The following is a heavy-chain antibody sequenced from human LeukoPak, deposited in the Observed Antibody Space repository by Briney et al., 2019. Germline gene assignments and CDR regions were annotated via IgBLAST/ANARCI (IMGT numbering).Heavy chain of an antibody. V-gene: IGHV1-8*03. D-gene: IGHD3-3*01. CDR3: ARAERLRFLEWLSPRGYYYMDV. Sequence: ASVKVSCKASGYTFTSYDINWVRQATGQGLEWMGWMNPNSGNTGYAQKFQGRVTITRNTSISTAYMELSSLRSEDTAVYYCARAERLRFLEWLSPRGYYYMDVWGKGTTVTVSS. CDR1: GYTFTSYD. J-gene: IGHJ6*03. CDR2: MNPNSGNT.